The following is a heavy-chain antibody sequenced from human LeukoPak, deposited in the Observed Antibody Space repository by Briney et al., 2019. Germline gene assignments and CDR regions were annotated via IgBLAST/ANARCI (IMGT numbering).Heavy chain of an antibody. V-gene: IGHV1-46*01. CDR3: ARTEWSDDSIGYYFDFLGY. J-gene: IGHJ4*02. CDR1: GYTFTSYY. CDR2: INPSGGST. Sequence: ASVKVSCKASGYTFTSYYMHWVRQAPGQGLEWMGIINPSGGSTSYAQKFQGRVTMTRDTSTSTVYMELSSLRSEDTAVYYCARTEWSDDSIGYYFDFLGYWGQGTLVTVSS. D-gene: IGHD3-22*01.